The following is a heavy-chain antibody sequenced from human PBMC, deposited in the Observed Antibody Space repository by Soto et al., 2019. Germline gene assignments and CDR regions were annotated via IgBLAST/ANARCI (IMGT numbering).Heavy chain of an antibody. CDR3: ARKHYVDYIRWSLHP. V-gene: IGHV3-30*03. J-gene: IGHJ5*02. Sequence: PGGSLILSCVASGFTLRTSGMHWVRQAPSKGLEWVAVISHDGSNQFYAESVKGRFTISRDNSKNMLYLQMNSLRADDSAIYFCARKHYVDYIRWSLHPWGQGTLVTVSS. D-gene: IGHD4-17*01. CDR1: GFTLRTSG. CDR2: ISHDGSNQ.